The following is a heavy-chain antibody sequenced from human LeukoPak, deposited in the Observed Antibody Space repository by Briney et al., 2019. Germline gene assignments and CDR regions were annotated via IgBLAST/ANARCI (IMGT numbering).Heavy chain of an antibody. CDR1: GFTVSSKY. Sequence: PARSLTLSCAASGFTVSSKYMSWVRQAPGRGLEWDSVIYTGGSTYYEDSVRGGLTISRDNSKNTQYLQINSLRPEDTAVYYCASVSGYTSGWYKYYYYYYYMDVWGKGTTVTVSS. CDR3: ASVSGYTSGWYKYYYYYYYMDV. D-gene: IGHD6-19*01. V-gene: IGHV3-53*01. CDR2: IYTGGST. J-gene: IGHJ6*03.